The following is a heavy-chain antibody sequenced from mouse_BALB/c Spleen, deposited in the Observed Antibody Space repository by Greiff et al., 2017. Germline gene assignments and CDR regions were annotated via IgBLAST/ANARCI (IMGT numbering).Heavy chain of an antibody. Sequence: EVQRVESGGGLVKPGGSLKLSCAASGFTFSSYAMSWVRQTPEKRLEWVASISSGGSTYYPDSVKGRFTISRDNARNILYLQMSSLRSEDTAMYYCARVHYYRGDYAMDYWGQGTSVTVSS. CDR3: ARVHYYRGDYAMDY. D-gene: IGHD1-2*01. CDR2: ISSGGST. J-gene: IGHJ4*01. V-gene: IGHV5-6-5*01. CDR1: GFTFSSYA.